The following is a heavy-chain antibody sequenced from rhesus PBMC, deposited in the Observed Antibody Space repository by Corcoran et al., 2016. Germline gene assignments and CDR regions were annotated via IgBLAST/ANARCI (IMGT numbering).Heavy chain of an antibody. V-gene: IGHV3-118*01. CDR3: ASRGSYGLDS. CDR2: IRSKAKNYET. CDR1: GFTFSSSA. Sequence: EVQLVESGGGLVQPGGSLRLSCAASGFTFSSSAMHWVRQASGKGLEWVGRIRSKAKNYETGYAASVKGRFTISRDDSKNTAYLQMNSLKTEDTAVYYCASRGSYGLDSWGQGVVVTVSS. D-gene: IGHD5-42*01. J-gene: IGHJ6*01.